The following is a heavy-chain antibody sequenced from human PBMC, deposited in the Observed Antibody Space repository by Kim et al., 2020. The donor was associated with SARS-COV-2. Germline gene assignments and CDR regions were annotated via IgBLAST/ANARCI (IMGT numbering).Heavy chain of an antibody. J-gene: IGHJ5*02. CDR3: ARRRRAAAGVFDP. Sequence: HPTLTSRVTMSVDTSKNQFSLKRSSGTAADTAVYYCARRRRAAAGVFDPWGQGTLVTVSS. D-gene: IGHD6-13*01. V-gene: IGHV4-39*01.